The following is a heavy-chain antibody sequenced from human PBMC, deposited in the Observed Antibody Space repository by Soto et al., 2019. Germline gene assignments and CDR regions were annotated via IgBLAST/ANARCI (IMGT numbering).Heavy chain of an antibody. CDR3: ARDDPNLYVLRYLDWLQSYYHYGMAV. V-gene: IGHV1-69*13. CDR2: IIPIFGTA. Sequence: SVKVSCKASGGTFSSYAISWVRQAPGQGLEWMGGIIPIFGTANYAQKFQGRVTITADESTSTAYMELSSLRSEDTAVYYCARDDPNLYVLRYLDWLQSYYHYGMAVWGQGTTVTVSS. J-gene: IGHJ6*02. CDR1: GGTFSSYA. D-gene: IGHD3-9*01.